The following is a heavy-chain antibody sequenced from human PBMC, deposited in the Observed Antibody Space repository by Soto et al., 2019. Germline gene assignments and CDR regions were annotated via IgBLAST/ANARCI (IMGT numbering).Heavy chain of an antibody. CDR3: AREIFGVVIMGYFDY. V-gene: IGHV4-34*01. CDR1: GGSFSGYY. J-gene: IGHJ4*02. Sequence: QVQLQQWGAGLLKPSETLSLTCAVYGGSFSGYYWSWIRQPPGKGLEWIGEINHSGSTNYNPSLKSRVTISVDTSKNQCSLKLSSVTAADTAVYYCAREIFGVVIMGYFDYWGQGTLVTVSS. CDR2: INHSGST. D-gene: IGHD3-3*01.